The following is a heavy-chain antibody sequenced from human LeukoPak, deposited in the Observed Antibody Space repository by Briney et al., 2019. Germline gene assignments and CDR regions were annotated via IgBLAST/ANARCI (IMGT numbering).Heavy chain of an antibody. D-gene: IGHD1-26*01. Sequence: GALRLSCAASGFTVSSNYMSWVRQPPGEGREGIGYIYYTGNTNYNPSLKSRVTISEDTSKNDYSLTLSSVTAADTAVYYCARHLGGSYRQRPFDYWGQGTLVTVSS. V-gene: IGHV4-59*08. CDR1: GFTVSSNY. J-gene: IGHJ4*02. CDR2: IYYTGNT. CDR3: ARHLGGSYRQRPFDY.